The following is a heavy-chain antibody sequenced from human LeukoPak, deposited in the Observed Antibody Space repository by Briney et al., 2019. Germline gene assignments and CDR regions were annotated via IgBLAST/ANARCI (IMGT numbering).Heavy chain of an antibody. Sequence: GGSLRLSCAASGLTFSSYSMNWVRQAPGKGLEWVSSVSSSSYIYYADSVKGRFTISRDNAKNSLYLQMNSLRAEDTAVYYCARGERHFPDTAWGQGTLVTVSS. CDR1: GLTFSSYS. J-gene: IGHJ5*02. V-gene: IGHV3-21*01. CDR2: VSSSSYI. CDR3: ARGERHFPDTA. D-gene: IGHD3-3*02.